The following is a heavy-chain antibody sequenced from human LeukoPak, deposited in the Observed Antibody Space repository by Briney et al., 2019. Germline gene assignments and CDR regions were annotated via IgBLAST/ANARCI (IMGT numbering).Heavy chain of an antibody. CDR2: INHSGST. D-gene: IGHD6-6*01. CDR3: ARSPLVAARPVSFRFDP. J-gene: IGHJ5*02. CDR1: GGSFSGYY. V-gene: IGHV4-34*01. Sequence: SETLSLTCAVYGGSFSGYYWSWTRQPPGKGLEWIGEINHSGSTNYNPSLKSRVTISVDTSKNQFSLKLSSVTAADTAVYYCARSPLVAARPVSFRFDPWGQGTLVTVSS.